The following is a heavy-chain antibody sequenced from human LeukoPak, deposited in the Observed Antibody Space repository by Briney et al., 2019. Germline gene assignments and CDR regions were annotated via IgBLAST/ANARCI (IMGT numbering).Heavy chain of an antibody. V-gene: IGHV4-38-2*02. CDR1: GYSISSGYD. Sequence: SETLSLTCTVSGYSISSGYDWGWIRQPPGKGLEWIGSIYYRRTTYYNPSLKSRVTISVDTSKNQFSLKLSSVTAADTAVYYCARSLGYCSSTSCYHRPFFYMDVWGKGTTVTVSS. J-gene: IGHJ6*03. D-gene: IGHD2-2*01. CDR3: ARSLGYCSSTSCYHRPFFYMDV. CDR2: IYYRRTT.